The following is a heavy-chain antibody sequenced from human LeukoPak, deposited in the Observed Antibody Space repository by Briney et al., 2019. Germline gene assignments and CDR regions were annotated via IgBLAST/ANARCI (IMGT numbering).Heavy chain of an antibody. CDR3: AREDRGYYYMDV. CDR2: IIPIFGTA. CDR1: GGTFSSYA. J-gene: IGHJ6*03. Sequence: VASVKVSCKASGGTFSSYAISWVRQAPGQGLEWMGWIIPIFGTANYAQKFQGRVTISTDESTSTAYMELSSLRSEDTAVYHCAREDRGYYYMDVWGKGTTVTVSS. V-gene: IGHV1-69*05.